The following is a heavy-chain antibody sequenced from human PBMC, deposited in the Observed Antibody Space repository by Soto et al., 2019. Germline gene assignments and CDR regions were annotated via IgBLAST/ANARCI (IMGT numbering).Heavy chain of an antibody. J-gene: IGHJ4*02. D-gene: IGHD5-18*01. CDR1: GFTFSSYT. CDR2: ISSSSNYI. Sequence: EVQLVESGGGLVRPGGSLRVSCTSSGFTFSSYTMSWVRQAPGKGLEWVSSISSSSNYIKYADSVKGRFTISRDSATNSLFLEMNDLRARDTAVYFCAKAGRSYSYGPPIHFDRWGQGTHVTVSS. CDR3: AKAGRSYSYGPPIHFDR. V-gene: IGHV3-21*06.